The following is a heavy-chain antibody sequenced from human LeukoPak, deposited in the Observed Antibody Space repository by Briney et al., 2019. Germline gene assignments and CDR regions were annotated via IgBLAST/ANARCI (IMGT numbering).Heavy chain of an antibody. CDR3: ARVTYDSSAVDAFDI. Sequence: GGSLRLSCAASGFTFRDYFMSWIRQAPGKGLEWVAYTNTAGNTIYYADSMKGRFTISRDNAKNSLYLQMNTLRAGDTAVYYCARVTYDSSAVDAFDIWGQGTMVTVSP. CDR1: GFTFRDYF. CDR2: TNTAGNTI. V-gene: IGHV3-11*01. D-gene: IGHD3-22*01. J-gene: IGHJ3*02.